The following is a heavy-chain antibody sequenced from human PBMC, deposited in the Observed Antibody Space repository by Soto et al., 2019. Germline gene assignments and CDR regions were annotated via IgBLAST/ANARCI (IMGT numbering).Heavy chain of an antibody. CDR3: ARTYYYDSSGPTGVYGMDV. Sequence: ASVKVSCKASGGTFSSYAISWVRQAPGQGLEWMGGIIPIFGTANYAQKFQGRVTITADESTSTAYMGLSSLRSEDTAVYYCARTYYYDSSGPTGVYGMDVWGQGTTVTVSS. CDR2: IIPIFGTA. D-gene: IGHD3-22*01. CDR1: GGTFSSYA. J-gene: IGHJ6*02. V-gene: IGHV1-69*13.